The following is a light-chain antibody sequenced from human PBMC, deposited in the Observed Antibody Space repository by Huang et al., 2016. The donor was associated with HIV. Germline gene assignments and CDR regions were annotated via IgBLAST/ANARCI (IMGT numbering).Light chain of an antibody. CDR1: PSVSSN. Sequence: EIVMTQSPATLSVSPGERATLSCRASPSVSSNLAWYQQKPGQAPRLLIYGASPRTTGIPARFSGSGSGTEFTLTISSLQSEDFAVYYCQQYNNWHYTFGQGTKLEIK. V-gene: IGKV3-15*01. CDR2: GAS. CDR3: QQYNNWHYT. J-gene: IGKJ2*01.